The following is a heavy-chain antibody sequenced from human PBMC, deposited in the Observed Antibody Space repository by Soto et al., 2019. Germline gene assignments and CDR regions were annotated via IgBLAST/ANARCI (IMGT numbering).Heavy chain of an antibody. CDR3: ARLADDSSGSDV. J-gene: IGHJ6*02. Sequence: SETLSLTCTVSGGSISSSSYYWGWIRQPPGKGLEWIGSIYYSGSTYYNPSLKSRVTISVDTSKNQFSLKLSSVTAADTAVYYCARLADDSSGSDVWGQGTTVTVSS. D-gene: IGHD3-22*01. V-gene: IGHV4-39*01. CDR1: GGSISSSSYY. CDR2: IYYSGST.